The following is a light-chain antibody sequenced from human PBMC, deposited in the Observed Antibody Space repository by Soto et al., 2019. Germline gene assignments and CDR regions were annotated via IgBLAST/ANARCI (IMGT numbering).Light chain of an antibody. CDR1: QSVSSSY. CDR3: QQYGGSPWE. V-gene: IGKV3-20*01. Sequence: EIVLTQSPGTLSLSPGERATLSCRASQSVSSSYLAWYQQKPGQAPRLLIYGASSRATGIPDRFSGSGSGTVFTLTISRLEPEFFSVYYCQQYGGSPWELGQGTKVEIK. CDR2: GAS. J-gene: IGKJ1*01.